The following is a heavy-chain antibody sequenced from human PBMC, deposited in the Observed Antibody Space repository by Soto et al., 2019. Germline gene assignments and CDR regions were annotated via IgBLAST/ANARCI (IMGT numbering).Heavy chain of an antibody. CDR2: ISGGASDK. CDR1: GFMFSAYW. J-gene: IGHJ4*02. D-gene: IGHD2-21*01. CDR3: VREDWHRFDS. Sequence: EVQLVESGGRLVQPGGSLRLSCAASGFMFSAYWMSWVRQDPGKGLEWVATISGGASDKFYVDSVKGRFTISRDDSKNTLYLQMKSLRDEDTAVYYCVREDWHRFDSGGQGTLVTVSS. V-gene: IGHV3-7*01.